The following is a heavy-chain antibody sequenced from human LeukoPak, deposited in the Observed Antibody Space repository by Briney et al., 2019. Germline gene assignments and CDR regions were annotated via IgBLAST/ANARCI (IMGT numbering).Heavy chain of an antibody. Sequence: GGSLRLSCAASGFTFSDYYMTWIRQAPGKGLEWLSCISSSGTSMYYADSVKGRFTISRDNAKKSLYLQMNSLRGEDTAVYYCARTNYDSSDYWGQGTLVTVSS. CDR3: ARTNYDSSDY. D-gene: IGHD3-22*01. CDR1: GFTFSDYY. J-gene: IGHJ4*02. V-gene: IGHV3-11*04. CDR2: ISSSGTSM.